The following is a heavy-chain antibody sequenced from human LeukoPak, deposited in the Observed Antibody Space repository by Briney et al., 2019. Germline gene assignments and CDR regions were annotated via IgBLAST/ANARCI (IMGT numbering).Heavy chain of an antibody. Sequence: GGSLRLSCAASGFTFSSYAMHWVRQAPGKGLEWVAVISYDGSNKYYADSVKGRFTISRDNSKNTLYLQMNSLRAEDTAVYYCAAGYSSSWGIFWGQGTLVTVSS. CDR1: GFTFSSYA. J-gene: IGHJ4*02. V-gene: IGHV3-30-3*01. D-gene: IGHD6-13*01. CDR2: ISYDGSNK. CDR3: AAGYSSSWGIF.